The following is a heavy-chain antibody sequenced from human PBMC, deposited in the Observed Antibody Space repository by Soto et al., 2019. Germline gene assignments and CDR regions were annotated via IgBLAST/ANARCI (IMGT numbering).Heavy chain of an antibody. Sequence: SDTLSLTCTVSGGSIRSYYWSWIRQPPGKGLEWIGYIYYSGITNYNPSLKSRVTISVDTSKNQFSLKLSSVTAADTAVYYCARYKSKYYYGMDIWGQGTTVT. D-gene: IGHD1-20*01. V-gene: IGHV4-59*01. J-gene: IGHJ6*02. CDR1: GGSIRSYY. CDR2: IYYSGIT. CDR3: ARYKSKYYYGMDI.